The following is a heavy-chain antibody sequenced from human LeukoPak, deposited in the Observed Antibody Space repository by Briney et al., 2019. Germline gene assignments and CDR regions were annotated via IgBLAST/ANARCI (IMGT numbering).Heavy chain of an antibody. V-gene: IGHV1-46*01. CDR1: GYTFTCYY. Sequence: GASVKVSCKASGYTFTCYYMHWVRQAPRQGLEWMGIINPSGGSTSYAQKFQGRVTMTRDMSTSTVYMELSSLRSEDTAVYYCARDAYGSGSYGSWFDPWAREPWSPSPQ. CDR2: INPSGGST. J-gene: IGHJ5*02. CDR3: ARDAYGSGSYGSWFDP. D-gene: IGHD3-10*01.